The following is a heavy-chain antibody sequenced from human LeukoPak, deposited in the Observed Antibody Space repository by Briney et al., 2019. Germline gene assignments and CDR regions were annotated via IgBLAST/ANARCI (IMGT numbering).Heavy chain of an antibody. Sequence: GESLKISWKGSGYSFTSYWIGWVRQMPGKGLEWMGIIYPGDSDTRYSPSFQGQVTISADKSISTAYLQWSSLKASDTAMYYRTRHRRLNDYADYWGQGTLVTVSS. CDR1: GYSFTSYW. CDR2: IYPGDSDT. J-gene: IGHJ4*02. CDR3: TRHRRLNDYADY. V-gene: IGHV5-51*01.